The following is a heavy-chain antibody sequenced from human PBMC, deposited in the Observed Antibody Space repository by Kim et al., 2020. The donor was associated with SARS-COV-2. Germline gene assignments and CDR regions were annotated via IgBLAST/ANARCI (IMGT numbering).Heavy chain of an antibody. Sequence: GGSLRLSCAASGFTFSSYGMHWVRQAPGKGLEWVAVIWYDGSNKYYADSVKGRFTISRDNSKNTLYLQMNSLRAEDTAVYYCAKDWLAAAGISGGNWGQGTLVTVSS. CDR2: IWYDGSNK. J-gene: IGHJ4*02. V-gene: IGHV3-33*06. D-gene: IGHD6-13*01. CDR3: AKDWLAAAGISGGN. CDR1: GFTFSSYG.